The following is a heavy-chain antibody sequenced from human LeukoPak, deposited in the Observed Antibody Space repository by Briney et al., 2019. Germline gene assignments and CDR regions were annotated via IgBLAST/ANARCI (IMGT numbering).Heavy chain of an antibody. CDR2: IYYSGST. D-gene: IGHD1-14*01. V-gene: IGHV4-39*01. CDR1: VGSISSSSYY. J-gene: IGHJ2*01. Sequence: PSETLSLTCTVSVGSISSSSYYWGWIRQPPGKWLEWLGSIYYSGSTYYNPSLKSRVTISVDTSKNQFSLKLSSVTAADTAVYYCARGLHITLSGWHFDLWGRGALVTVSS. CDR3: ARGLHITLSGWHFDL.